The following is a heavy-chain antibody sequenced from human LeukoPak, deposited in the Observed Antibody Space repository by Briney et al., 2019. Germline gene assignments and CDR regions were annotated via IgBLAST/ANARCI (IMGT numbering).Heavy chain of an antibody. J-gene: IGHJ4*02. V-gene: IGHV3-74*01. CDR1: GFTFSSYW. CDR3: AKVAPLGAVAGPVTY. Sequence: GGSLRLSCAASGFTFSSYWMHWVRHAPGKGLVWVSRINSDGSSTSYADSVEGRFTISRDNAKNTLYLQMNSLRAEDSAVYYCAKVAPLGAVAGPVTYWGQGTLVTVSS. CDR2: INSDGSST. D-gene: IGHD6-19*01.